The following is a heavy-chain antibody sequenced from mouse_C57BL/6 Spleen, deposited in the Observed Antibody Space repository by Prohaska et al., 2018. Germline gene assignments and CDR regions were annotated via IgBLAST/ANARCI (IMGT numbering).Heavy chain of an antibody. V-gene: IGHV11-2*01. D-gene: IGHD1-1*01. CDR3: MRYGLRYWYFDV. CDR1: GFTFSGFW. CDR2: INSDGSAI. J-gene: IGHJ1*03. Sequence: EVQLLETGGGLVQPGGSRGLSCEGSGFTFSGFWMSWVRQTPRKTLEWIGDINSDGSAINYAPSIKDRFTIFRDNDKSTLYLQMSNVRSEDTSTYFCMRYGLRYWYFDVWGTGTTVTVSS.